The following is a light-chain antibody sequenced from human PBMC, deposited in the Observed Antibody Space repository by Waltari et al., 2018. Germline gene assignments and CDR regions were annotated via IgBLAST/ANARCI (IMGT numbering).Light chain of an antibody. Sequence: QSVLTQPPSASGTPGQRVTISCSGSSSNIGSNTVNWYQQLPGTAPKLLIYSNNQRPAGVPYRFSGSKSGTSASLAIRGLQSEDQADYYCAAWDASLDGPVFGGGTKLTVL. J-gene: IGLJ3*02. CDR3: AAWDASLDGPV. CDR2: SNN. CDR1: SSNIGSNT. V-gene: IGLV1-44*01.